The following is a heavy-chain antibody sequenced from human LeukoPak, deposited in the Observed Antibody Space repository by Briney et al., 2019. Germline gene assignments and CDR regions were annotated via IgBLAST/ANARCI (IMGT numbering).Heavy chain of an antibody. D-gene: IGHD1-20*01. CDR1: GFTFSAHW. V-gene: IGHV3-7*01. CDR2: IKQDESEK. Sequence: PGGSLTLSCAASGFTFSAHWMSWVRQAPGKGLEWVANIKQDESEKSYVDSVKGRFTISRDSAKKSLYLQMNSLRAEDTAVYYCARDNWKDCWGQGTLVTVSS. CDR3: ARDNWKDC. J-gene: IGHJ4*02.